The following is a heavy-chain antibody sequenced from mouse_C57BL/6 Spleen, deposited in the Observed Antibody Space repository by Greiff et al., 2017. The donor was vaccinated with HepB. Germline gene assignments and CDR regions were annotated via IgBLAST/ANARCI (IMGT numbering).Heavy chain of an antibody. J-gene: IGHJ2*01. CDR2: IHPNSGST. CDR1: GYTFTSYW. Sequence: QVQLQQPGAELVKPGASVKLSCKASGYTFTSYWMHWVKQRPGQGLEWIGMIHPNSGSTNYSEKFKSKATLTVDKSSSSAYLQLSSLTSEDSAVYYCARWYYGSSYGGFDYWVQGTTLTVSS. CDR3: ARWYYGSSYGGFDY. V-gene: IGHV1-64*01. D-gene: IGHD1-1*01.